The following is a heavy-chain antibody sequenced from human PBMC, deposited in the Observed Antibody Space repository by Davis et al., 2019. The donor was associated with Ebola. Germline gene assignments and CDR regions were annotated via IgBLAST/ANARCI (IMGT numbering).Heavy chain of an antibody. CDR2: IHHSGNT. CDR1: GGSIISSSSY. Sequence: MPSETLSLTCTVSGGSIISSSSYWGWIRQPPGKGPEWIGSIHHSGNTYYNPSLKSRVTTSVNTSNNQFSLRLSSVTAADTAVYYCVRLGGSGYYPFDYWGQGTLVTVSS. CDR3: VRLGGSGYYPFDY. J-gene: IGHJ4*02. D-gene: IGHD3-22*01. V-gene: IGHV4-39*01.